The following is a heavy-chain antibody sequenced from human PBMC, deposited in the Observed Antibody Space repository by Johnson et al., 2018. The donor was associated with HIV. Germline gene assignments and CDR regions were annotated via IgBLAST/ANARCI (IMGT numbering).Heavy chain of an antibody. Sequence: EVQLVESGGGLVQPGGSLRLSCAASGFTFSSYAMSWVRQAPGKGLEWVSAISGSGGSTYYADSVKGRFTISRDNSKNTLYLQMNSLRAEDTAVYYCAKDPPPNYNFWSGYPRSDAFDIWGQGTMVTVSS. D-gene: IGHD3-3*01. CDR1: GFTFSSYA. CDR2: ISGSGGST. V-gene: IGHV3-23*04. CDR3: AKDPPPNYNFWSGYPRSDAFDI. J-gene: IGHJ3*02.